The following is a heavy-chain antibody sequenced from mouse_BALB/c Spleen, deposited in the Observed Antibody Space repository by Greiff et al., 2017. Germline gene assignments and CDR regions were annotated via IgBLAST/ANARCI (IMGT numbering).Heavy chain of an antibody. CDR2: ISYSGST. D-gene: IGHD1-2*01. J-gene: IGHJ1*01. CDR1: GYSITSDYA. CDR3: GITTAPYWYLDV. Sequence: DVKLQESGPGLVKPSQSLSLTCTVTGYSITSDYAWYWIRQFPGNKLEWMGYISYSGSTSYNPSLKSRISITRDTSKNQFFLQLNSVTTEDTATYYCGITTAPYWYLDVWGAGTTVTVSS. V-gene: IGHV3-2*02.